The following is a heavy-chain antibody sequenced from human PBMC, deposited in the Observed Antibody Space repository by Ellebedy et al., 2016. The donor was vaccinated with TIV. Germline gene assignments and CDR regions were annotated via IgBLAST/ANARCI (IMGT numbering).Heavy chain of an antibody. Sequence: GGSLRLSXAASGFTFSNYAMHWVRQAPGKGLQWLAVISFDGSIKSYADSVKGRFTISRDNSRNTLYLQMNYLRGEDTAVYYCARDALGSIDYWGQGILVTVSS. CDR1: GFTFSNYA. J-gene: IGHJ4*02. D-gene: IGHD2-2*03. CDR2: ISFDGSIK. V-gene: IGHV3-30-3*01. CDR3: ARDALGSIDY.